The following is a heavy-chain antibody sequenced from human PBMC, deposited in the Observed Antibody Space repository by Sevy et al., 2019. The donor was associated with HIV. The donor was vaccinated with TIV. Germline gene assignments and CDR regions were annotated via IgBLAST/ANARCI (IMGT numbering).Heavy chain of an antibody. CDR3: ARRVAAHDGFDI. Sequence: GESPKISCAASGFTFGDYHMNWIRQAPGKGLEWVSYISSLSTYTNYAGSVWGRFTISRDKAKNSLNLQMNSLRAEDTGVYYCARRVAAHDGFDIWGQGTMVTVSS. D-gene: IGHD6-13*01. V-gene: IGHV3-11*06. CDR2: ISSLSTYT. J-gene: IGHJ3*02. CDR1: GFTFGDYH.